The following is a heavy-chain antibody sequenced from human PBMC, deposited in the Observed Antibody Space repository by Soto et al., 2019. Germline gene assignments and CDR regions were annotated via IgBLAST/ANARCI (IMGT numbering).Heavy chain of an antibody. V-gene: IGHV3-23*01. J-gene: IGHJ4*02. CDR2: ISGSGGST. CDR3: SNYVTMIVRPAKDAY. Sequence: SGGALRLSCAASGFTFSSYAMSWVRQAPGKGLEWVSAISGSGGSTYYADSVKGRFTISRDNSKNTLYLQMNSLRAEDTAVYYCSNYVTMIVRPAKDAYWGQGTLVIVSS. CDR1: GFTFSSYA. D-gene: IGHD3-22*01.